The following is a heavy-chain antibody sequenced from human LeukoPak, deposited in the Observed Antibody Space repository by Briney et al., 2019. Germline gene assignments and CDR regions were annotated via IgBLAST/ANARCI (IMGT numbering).Heavy chain of an antibody. V-gene: IGHV1-8*01. CDR3: ARWVYDILTGYYYGNWFDP. Sequence: ASVKVSCKASGYTFTSYDINWVRQATGPGLEGMGWMNPNSCNTGYAQKFQGRVTMTRNTSISTAYMELSSLRSEDTAVCYCARWVYDILTGYYYGNWFDPWGQGTLVTVSS. CDR1: GYTFTSYD. J-gene: IGHJ5*02. CDR2: MNPNSCNT. D-gene: IGHD3-9*01.